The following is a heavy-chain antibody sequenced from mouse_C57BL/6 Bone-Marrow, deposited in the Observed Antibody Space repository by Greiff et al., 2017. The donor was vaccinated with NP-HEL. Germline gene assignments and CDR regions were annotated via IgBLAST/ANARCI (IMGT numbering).Heavy chain of an antibody. D-gene: IGHD1-1*01. V-gene: IGHV5-6*01. CDR3: ARRSSFDY. CDR2: ISSGGSYT. CDR1: GFTFSSYG. Sequence: EVQGVESGGDLVKPGGSLKLSCAASGFTFSSYGMSWVRQTPDKRLEWVATISSGGSYTYYPDSVKGRFTISRDNAKNTLFLQMTSLRSEDTAMYYCARRSSFDYWGQGTTLTVSS. J-gene: IGHJ2*01.